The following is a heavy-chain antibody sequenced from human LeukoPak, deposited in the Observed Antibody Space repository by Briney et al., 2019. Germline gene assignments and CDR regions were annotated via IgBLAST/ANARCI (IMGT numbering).Heavy chain of an antibody. J-gene: IGHJ6*02. Sequence: PSETLSLTCTVSGDSISYYYWSWIRQSPGKGLEWIGYIYYSGTTNYNPSLKSRVTISVDTSKNQFSLQLRSVTAADTAVYYCAREDPQYTVPEGMDVWGQGTTVTVSS. CDR2: IYYSGTT. D-gene: IGHD4-17*01. CDR3: AREDPQYTVPEGMDV. V-gene: IGHV4-59*01. CDR1: GDSISYYY.